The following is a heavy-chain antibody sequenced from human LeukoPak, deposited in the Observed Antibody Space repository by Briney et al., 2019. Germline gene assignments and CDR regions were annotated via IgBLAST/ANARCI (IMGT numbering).Heavy chain of an antibody. CDR3: AKGYRSSWYYFDY. CDR1: GFTFSSYG. D-gene: IGHD6-13*01. Sequence: GRSLRLSCAASGFTFSSYGMHWVRQAPGKGLEWVAVISYDGSNKYYADSVKGRFTISRDNSKNTLYLQMNSLRAEDTAVYYCAKGYRSSWYYFDYWGQGTLVTVSS. J-gene: IGHJ4*02. CDR2: ISYDGSNK. V-gene: IGHV3-30*18.